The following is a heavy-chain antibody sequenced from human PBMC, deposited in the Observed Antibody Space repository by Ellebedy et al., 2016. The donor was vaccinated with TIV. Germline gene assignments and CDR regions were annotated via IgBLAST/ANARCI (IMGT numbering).Heavy chain of an antibody. CDR1: GYTFTSYG. V-gene: IGHV1-18*04. CDR3: ARDLYTFYSDSSGYQRYYYGMDV. J-gene: IGHJ6*02. Sequence: AASVKVSCKASGYTFTSYGISWVRQAPGQGLEWMGWISTYNDNTHHAQKVQGRVNMTTDTSTSTAYMELRSLRSDDTAVYYCARDLYTFYSDSSGYQRYYYGMDVWGQGTPVTVSS. CDR2: ISTYNDNT. D-gene: IGHD3-22*01.